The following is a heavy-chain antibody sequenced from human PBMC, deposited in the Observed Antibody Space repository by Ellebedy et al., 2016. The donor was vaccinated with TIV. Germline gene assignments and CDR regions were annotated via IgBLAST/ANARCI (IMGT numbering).Heavy chain of an antibody. D-gene: IGHD5-18*01. CDR2: IIPILGIA. CDR1: GYTFTSYD. CDR3: ARETPTDTAMAEPRVY. Sequence: AASVKVSCKASGYTFTSYDINWVRQATGQGLEWMGRIIPILGIANYAQKFQGRVTITADKSTSTAYMELRSLRSEDTAVYYCARETPTDTAMAEPRVYWGQGTLVTVSS. J-gene: IGHJ4*02. V-gene: IGHV1-69*04.